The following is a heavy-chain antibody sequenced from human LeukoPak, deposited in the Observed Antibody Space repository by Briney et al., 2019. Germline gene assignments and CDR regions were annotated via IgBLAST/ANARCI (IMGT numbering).Heavy chain of an antibody. V-gene: IGHV4-59*01. J-gene: IGHJ3*02. Sequence: SETLSLTCTVPGGSISSYYWSWIRQPPGKGLEWIGYIYYSGSTNYNPSLKSRVTISVDTSKNQFFLKLSSVTAADTAVYYCAREVFALDSSSSGTDAFDIWGQGTMVTVSS. D-gene: IGHD6-6*01. CDR2: IYYSGST. CDR3: AREVFALDSSSSGTDAFDI. CDR1: GGSISSYY.